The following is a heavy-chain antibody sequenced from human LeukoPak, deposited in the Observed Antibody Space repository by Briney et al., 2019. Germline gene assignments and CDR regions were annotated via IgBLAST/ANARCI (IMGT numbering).Heavy chain of an antibody. CDR2: MNQDGSAK. V-gene: IGHV3-7*01. Sequence: GGSLRLSCAASGFTFSDSWMSWVRQAPGKGLEWVANMNQDGSAKGYVDSVKGRFTISRDNAKNTLYLQMNSLRAEDTAVYYCARVAGSYYDDAFDIWGQGTMVTVSS. D-gene: IGHD1-26*01. CDR3: ARVAGSYYDDAFDI. J-gene: IGHJ3*02. CDR1: GFTFSDSW.